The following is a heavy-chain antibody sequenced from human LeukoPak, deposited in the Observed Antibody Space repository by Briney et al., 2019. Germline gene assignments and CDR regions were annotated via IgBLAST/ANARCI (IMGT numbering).Heavy chain of an antibody. J-gene: IGHJ4*02. CDR3: AKDQDSSSSRGDY. V-gene: IGHV3-30*02. CDR1: GFTFSSYG. Sequence: GGSLRLSCAASGFTFSSYGMHWVRQAPGKGLEWVAFIRYDGSNKYYADSVKGRFTISRDNSKNTLYLQMNSLRAEDTAAYYCAKDQDSSSSRGDYWGQGTLVTVSS. D-gene: IGHD6-6*01. CDR2: IRYDGSNK.